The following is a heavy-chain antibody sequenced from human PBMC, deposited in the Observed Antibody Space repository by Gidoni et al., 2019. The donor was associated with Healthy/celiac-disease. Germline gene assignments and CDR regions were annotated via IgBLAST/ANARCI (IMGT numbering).Heavy chain of an antibody. Sequence: EVQLVESGGGLVQPGGSLRLSCSASGFTFSSYAMHWVRQAPGKGLEYVSAISSNGGSTYYADSVKGRFTISRDNSKNTLYLQMSSLRAEDTAVYYCVKDGGSSGWYEAFDIWGQGTMVTVSS. CDR3: VKDGGSSGWYEAFDI. D-gene: IGHD6-19*01. CDR2: ISSNGGST. V-gene: IGHV3-64D*08. CDR1: GFTFSSYA. J-gene: IGHJ3*02.